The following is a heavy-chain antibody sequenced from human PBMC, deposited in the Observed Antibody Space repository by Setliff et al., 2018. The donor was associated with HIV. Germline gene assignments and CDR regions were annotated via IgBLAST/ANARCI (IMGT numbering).Heavy chain of an antibody. Sequence: GASVKVSCKASGGTFITYALSWVRQAPGQGLEWMGWINPNSGGTNYAQKFQGRVTMTRDTSITTVYMELSRLRSDDTAVYYCARDVGYSSTTNWFDPWGQGTLVTVSS. CDR1: GGTFITYA. V-gene: IGHV1-2*02. J-gene: IGHJ5*02. CDR2: INPNSGGT. CDR3: ARDVGYSSTTNWFDP. D-gene: IGHD6-13*01.